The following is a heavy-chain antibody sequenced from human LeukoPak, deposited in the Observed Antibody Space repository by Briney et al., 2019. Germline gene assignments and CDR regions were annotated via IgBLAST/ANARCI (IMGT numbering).Heavy chain of an antibody. CDR3: ARHFYGDQGDDY. J-gene: IGHJ4*02. CDR1: GGSISSSSYY. V-gene: IGHV4-39*01. Sequence: PSETLSLTCTVPGGSISSSSYYWGWIRQPPGKGLEWIASIYYSGSTYYNPSLKSRVTISVDTSKNQFSLRLSSVTAADTAEYYCARHFYGDQGDDYWGQGILVTVSS. CDR2: IYYSGST. D-gene: IGHD4-17*01.